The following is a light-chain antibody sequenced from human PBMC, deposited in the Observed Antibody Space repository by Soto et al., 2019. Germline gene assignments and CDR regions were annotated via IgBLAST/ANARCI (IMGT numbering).Light chain of an antibody. CDR3: DAWHDSRSGDV. J-gene: IGLJ1*01. CDR1: SSNIGSNY. V-gene: IGLV1-47*01. Sequence: QSVLTQPPSASGTPGQRVTISCSGSSSNIGSNYVYWYQQLPGTAPKLLIYRNNRRPSGVPDRFSGSRSGTSASLAISGLRAQDEDDYYCDAWHDSRSGDVFGTGTKVTVL. CDR2: RNN.